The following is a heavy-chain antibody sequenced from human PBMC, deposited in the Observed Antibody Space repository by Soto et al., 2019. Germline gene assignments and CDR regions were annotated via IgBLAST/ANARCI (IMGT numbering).Heavy chain of an antibody. J-gene: IGHJ4*02. V-gene: IGHV3-66*01. CDR2: IYSGGST. CDR3: ARDAPYSSCWYSYFDY. CDR1: GFTVSSNY. Sequence: EVQLVESGGGLVQPGGSLRLSCAASGFTVSSNYMSWVRQAPGKGLEWVSVIYSGGSTYYADSVKGRFTISRDNSKNTLYLQMNSLRAEDTAVYYCARDAPYSSCWYSYFDYWGQGTLVTVSS. D-gene: IGHD6-19*01.